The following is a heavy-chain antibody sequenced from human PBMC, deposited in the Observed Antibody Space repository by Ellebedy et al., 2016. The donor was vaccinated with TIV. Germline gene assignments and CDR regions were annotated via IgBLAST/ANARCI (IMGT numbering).Heavy chain of an antibody. D-gene: IGHD3-10*01. CDR3: ARDLWFGKPRVYYGMNV. Sequence: AASVKVSCKSSGYTFTAYDMHWVRQAPGQGLEWMGRINPNSGDTNYAQKFQGRVTMTRDTSISTAYMELSRLTSDDTAVYYCARDLWFGKPRVYYGMNVWGQGTTVTVS. J-gene: IGHJ6*02. V-gene: IGHV1-2*06. CDR1: GYTFTAYD. CDR2: INPNSGDT.